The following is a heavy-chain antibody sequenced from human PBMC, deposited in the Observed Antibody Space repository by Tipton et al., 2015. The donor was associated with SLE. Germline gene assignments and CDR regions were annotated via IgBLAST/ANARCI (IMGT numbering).Heavy chain of an antibody. CDR1: GGSISNYY. Sequence: GLVKPSETLSLTCTVSGGSISNYYWSWIRQSPGKGLEWIGEITHSGSTNYNPSLKSRVTISVDTSKNQFSLKLKSVSAADTAVYYCARRIPNYGSGNPNDNWFDPWGQGTLVTASS. J-gene: IGHJ5*02. D-gene: IGHD3-10*01. CDR2: ITHSGST. CDR3: ARRIPNYGSGNPNDNWFDP. V-gene: IGHV4-59*01.